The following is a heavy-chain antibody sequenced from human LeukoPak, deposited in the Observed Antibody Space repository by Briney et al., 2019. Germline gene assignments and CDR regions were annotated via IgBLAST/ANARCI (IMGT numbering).Heavy chain of an antibody. D-gene: IGHD1-14*01. CDR3: ARHGEPHFDY. CDR2: INHSGST. CDR1: GGSFSAYY. Sequence: SETLSLTCAVYGGSFSAYYWSWIRQPPGKGLEWIGEINHSGSTNYNPSLKSRVTISVDTSKNQFSLKLSSVTAADTAVYYCARHGEPHFDYWGQGTLVTVSS. J-gene: IGHJ4*02. V-gene: IGHV4-34*01.